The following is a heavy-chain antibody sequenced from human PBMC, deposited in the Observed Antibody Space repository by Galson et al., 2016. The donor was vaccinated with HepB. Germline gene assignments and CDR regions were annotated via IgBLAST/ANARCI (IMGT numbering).Heavy chain of an antibody. CDR1: GNIFTGYY. Sequence: GNIFTGYYIHWVRQAPGQGLEWMGWINPNRGTTNYAQKFQGRVTMTRDTSISTAYMELNGVRFDDTAVYYCAGFVDYDEAVYWGQGTLVTVSS. CDR3: AGFVDYDEAVY. J-gene: IGHJ4*02. V-gene: IGHV1-2*02. D-gene: IGHD4-17*01. CDR2: INPNRGTT.